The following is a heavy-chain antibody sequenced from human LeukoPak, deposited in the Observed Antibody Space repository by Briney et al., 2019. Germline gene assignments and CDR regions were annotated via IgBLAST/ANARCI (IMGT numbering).Heavy chain of an antibody. Sequence: PGGSLRLSCAASGFTFSSYAMSWVRQAPGKGLEWVSAISGSGGSTYYADSVKGRFTISRDNAKNSLYLQMNSLRAEDTAVYYCARDGWGTFDYWGQGTLVTVSS. D-gene: IGHD3-16*01. V-gene: IGHV3-23*01. CDR2: ISGSGGST. CDR3: ARDGWGTFDY. CDR1: GFTFSSYA. J-gene: IGHJ4*02.